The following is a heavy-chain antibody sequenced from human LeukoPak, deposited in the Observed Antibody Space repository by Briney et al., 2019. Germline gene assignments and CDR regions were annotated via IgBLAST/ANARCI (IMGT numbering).Heavy chain of an antibody. Sequence: GGSLRLSCAASGFTFSSYAIHWVRQAPGKGLEWVTIISYDGSNKYYADSVKGRFTISRDNSKNTLYLQMKSLRAEDTAVYYCAKGGGYEAQYYYYYLDVWGKGTTVTISS. J-gene: IGHJ6*03. D-gene: IGHD5-12*01. CDR1: GFTFSSYA. CDR3: AKGGGYEAQYYYYYLDV. V-gene: IGHV3-30*04. CDR2: ISYDGSNK.